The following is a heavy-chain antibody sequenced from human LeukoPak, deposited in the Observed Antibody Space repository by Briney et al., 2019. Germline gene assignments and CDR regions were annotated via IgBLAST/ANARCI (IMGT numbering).Heavy chain of an antibody. D-gene: IGHD3-16*01. V-gene: IGHV3-53*01. CDR3: ARDPSDGGYDAFDI. Sequence: PGGSLRLSCAASGFTVSSNYMSWVRQAPGKGLEWVSVIYSGGSTYYADSVKGRFTISRDNSKNTLYLQMNSLRAEDTAVYYCARDPSDGGYDAFDIWGQGTMVTVSS. CDR2: IYSGGST. CDR1: GFTVSSNY. J-gene: IGHJ3*02.